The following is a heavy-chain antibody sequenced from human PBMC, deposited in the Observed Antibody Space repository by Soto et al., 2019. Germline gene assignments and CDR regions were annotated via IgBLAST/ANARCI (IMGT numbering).Heavy chain of an antibody. J-gene: IGHJ6*02. CDR3: ARRYYYDSSGHPGYYYYGMDV. Sequence: ASETLSLTCTVSGGSISSSSYYWGWIRQPPGKGLEWIGSIYYSGSTYYNPSLKSRVTISVDTSKNQFSLKLSSVTAADTAVYYCARRYYYDSSGHPGYYYYGMDVWGQGTTVTVSS. V-gene: IGHV4-39*01. CDR1: GGSISSSSYY. D-gene: IGHD3-22*01. CDR2: IYYSGST.